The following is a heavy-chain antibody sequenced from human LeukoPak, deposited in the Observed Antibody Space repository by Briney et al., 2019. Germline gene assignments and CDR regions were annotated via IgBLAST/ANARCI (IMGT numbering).Heavy chain of an antibody. J-gene: IGHJ4*02. CDR1: GFTFSSYA. V-gene: IGHV3-23*01. D-gene: IGHD3-22*01. CDR2: ISGSGGST. CDR3: AKAPYYDSSGYYPGIDY. Sequence: GGSLRLSCAASGFTFSSYAMSWVRQAPGKGLEWVSAISGSGGSTYYADSVKGRFTISRDNSKNTLYLQMNSLRAEGTAVYYCAKAPYYDSSGYYPGIDYWGQGTLVTVSS.